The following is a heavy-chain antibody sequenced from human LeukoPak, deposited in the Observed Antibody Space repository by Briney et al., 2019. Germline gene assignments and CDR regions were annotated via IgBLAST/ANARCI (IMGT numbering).Heavy chain of an antibody. CDR1: GGSISGSSYY. D-gene: IGHD4-17*01. J-gene: IGHJ4*02. CDR3: ARLRGAMAPVTSDFDY. V-gene: IGHV4-39*01. Sequence: SETLSLTCTVSGGSISGSSYYWAWIRQPPGKGLEWIGSGFYSGSAYYNPSLKSRLTIFVDTSKNQFSLDLSSVTAADTAVYYCARLRGAMAPVTSDFDYWGQGILVTVSS. CDR2: GFYSGSA.